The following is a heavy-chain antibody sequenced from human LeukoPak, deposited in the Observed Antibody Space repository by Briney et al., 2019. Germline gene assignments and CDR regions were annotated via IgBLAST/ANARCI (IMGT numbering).Heavy chain of an antibody. CDR3: ARDSDFWSGTSAFDI. D-gene: IGHD3-3*01. CDR1: GFTFSSYS. CDR2: ISSSSSYI. J-gene: IGHJ3*02. Sequence: SGGSLRLSCAASGFTFSSYSMNWVRQAPGKGLEWVSSISSSSSYIYYADSVKGRFTISRDNAKNSLYLQMNSLRAEDTAVYYCARDSDFWSGTSAFDIWGQGTMVTVSS. V-gene: IGHV3-21*01.